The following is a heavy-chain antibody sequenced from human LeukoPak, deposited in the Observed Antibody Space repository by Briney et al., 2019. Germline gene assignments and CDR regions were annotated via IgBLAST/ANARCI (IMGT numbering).Heavy chain of an antibody. D-gene: IGHD6-6*01. Sequence: GGSLRLSCAASGFTFNSYAMHWVRQAPGKGLEWVAFMQYDGSNKYYVDSVKGRFTVSRDNSKNTLYLQMNSLRAEDTALYYCAKEWWSSSSPLHFDYWGQGTLVTVSS. CDR2: MQYDGSNK. V-gene: IGHV3-30*02. CDR1: GFTFNSYA. CDR3: AKEWWSSSSPLHFDY. J-gene: IGHJ4*02.